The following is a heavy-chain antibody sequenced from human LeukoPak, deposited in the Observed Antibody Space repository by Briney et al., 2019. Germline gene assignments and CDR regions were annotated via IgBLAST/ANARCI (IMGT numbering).Heavy chain of an antibody. V-gene: IGHV1-18*01. D-gene: IGHD3-9*01. CDR3: ARLRYFDWLSDDSYYYYMDV. CDR1: GYTFTSYG. J-gene: IGHJ6*03. Sequence: ASVKVSCKASGYTFTSYGISWVRQAPGQGLEWMGWISAYNGNTNYAQKLQGRVTMTTDTSTSTAYMELRSLRSDDTAVYYCARLRYFDWLSDDSYYYYMDVWGKGTTVTISS. CDR2: ISAYNGNT.